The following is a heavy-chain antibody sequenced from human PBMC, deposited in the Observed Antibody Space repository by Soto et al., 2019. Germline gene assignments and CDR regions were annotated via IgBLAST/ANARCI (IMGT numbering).Heavy chain of an antibody. D-gene: IGHD5-18*01. J-gene: IGHJ6*02. CDR2: ISGSGGST. CDR1: GFTFSTYA. CDR3: AKTIQIWTGPNYYYYYGMDV. Sequence: GGXLRLSCAASGFTFSTYAMSWVRQAPGKGLELVSAISGSGGSTYYADSVRGRFTISRDNSKNTLYLQMNSLRAEDTAVYYCAKTIQIWTGPNYYYYYGMDVWGQGTTVTVSS. V-gene: IGHV3-23*01.